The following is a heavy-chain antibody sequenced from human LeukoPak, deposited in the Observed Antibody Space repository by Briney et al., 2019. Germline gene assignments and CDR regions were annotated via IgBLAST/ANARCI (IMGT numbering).Heavy chain of an antibody. CDR1: GYTFTSYY. CDR2: IIPIFGTA. Sequence: SVKVSCKASGYTFTSYYMHWVRQAPGQGLEWMGGIIPIFGTANYAQKFQGRVTITADKSTSTAYMELSSLRSEDTAVYYCASSGLGGSGNYHRTWYNWFDPWGQGTLITVSS. CDR3: ASSGLGGSGNYHRTWYNWFDP. D-gene: IGHD3-10*01. V-gene: IGHV1-69*06. J-gene: IGHJ5*02.